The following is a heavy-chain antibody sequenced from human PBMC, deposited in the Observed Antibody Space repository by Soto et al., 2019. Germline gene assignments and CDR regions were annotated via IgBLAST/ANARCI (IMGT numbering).Heavy chain of an antibody. CDR1: GFTFSSYE. J-gene: IGHJ4*02. CDR2: ISSSGSTI. Sequence: EVQLVESGGGLVQPGGSLRLSCAASGFTFSSYEMNWVRQAPGKGLEWVSYISSSGSTIYYADSVKGRFTISGDNAKNSLYLQMNSLRAEDTAVYYCALNYGDPDYWGQGTLVTVSS. D-gene: IGHD4-17*01. V-gene: IGHV3-48*03. CDR3: ALNYGDPDY.